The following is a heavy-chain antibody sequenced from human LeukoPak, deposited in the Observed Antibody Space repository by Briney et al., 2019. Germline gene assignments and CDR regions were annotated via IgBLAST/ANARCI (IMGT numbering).Heavy chain of an antibody. D-gene: IGHD3-10*01. V-gene: IGHV4-38-2*01. J-gene: IGHJ5*02. CDR2: IYHSGST. CDR1: GYSISSGYY. Sequence: SETLSLTCAVSGYSISSGYYWGWIRQPPGKELEWIGSIYHSGSTNYNPSLKSRVTISVDTSKNQFSLKLSSVTAADTAVYYCARSKVRGVISKDWFDPWGQGTLVTVSS. CDR3: ARSKVRGVISKDWFDP.